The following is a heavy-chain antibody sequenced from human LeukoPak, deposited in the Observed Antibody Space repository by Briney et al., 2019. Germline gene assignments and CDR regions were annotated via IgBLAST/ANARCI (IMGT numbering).Heavy chain of an antibody. D-gene: IGHD1-1*01. CDR2: INPSGGST. Sequence: ASVKVSCKASGYTFTSYYMHWVRQAPGQGLEWMGIINPSGGSTSYAQKFQGRVTMTRDMSTSTVYMELSSLRSEDTAVYYCARRPFTTGTHNWFDPWGQGTLVTVSS. V-gene: IGHV1-46*01. CDR3: ARRPFTTGTHNWFDP. J-gene: IGHJ5*02. CDR1: GYTFTSYY.